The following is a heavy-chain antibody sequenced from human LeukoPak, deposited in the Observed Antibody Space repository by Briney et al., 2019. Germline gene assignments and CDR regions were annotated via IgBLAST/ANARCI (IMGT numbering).Heavy chain of an antibody. J-gene: IGHJ5*02. D-gene: IGHD6-19*01. CDR2: IYYSGST. V-gene: IGHV4-59*01. CDR1: GGSIGSYY. Sequence: PSETLSLTCTVSGGSIGSYYGSWIRQPPGKGLEWIGYIYYSGSTNYNPSLKSRVTISVDTSKTHFSLKLSSVTAADTAVYYCALTIAVAGTPSGWFDPWGQGTLVTVSS. CDR3: ALTIAVAGTPSGWFDP.